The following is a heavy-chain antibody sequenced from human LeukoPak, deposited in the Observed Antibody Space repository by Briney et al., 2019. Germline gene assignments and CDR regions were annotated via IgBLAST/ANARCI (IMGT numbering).Heavy chain of an antibody. Sequence: GASVKVSCKASGYTFTSYGISWVRQAPGQGLEWMGRIIPILGIANYAQKFQGRVTITADKSTSTAYMELSSLRSEDTAVYYCATEGIAARQFNDYWGQGTLVTVSS. D-gene: IGHD6-6*01. CDR3: ATEGIAARQFNDY. CDR2: IIPILGIA. CDR1: GYTFTSYG. J-gene: IGHJ4*02. V-gene: IGHV1-69*04.